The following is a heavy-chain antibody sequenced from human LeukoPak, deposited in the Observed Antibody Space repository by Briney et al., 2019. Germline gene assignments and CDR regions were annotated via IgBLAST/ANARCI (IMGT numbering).Heavy chain of an antibody. J-gene: IGHJ4*02. Sequence: GXSVKVSCKGSGGTFSSYAISWVRQAPGQGLEWMGRIIPIFGTANYAQKFQGRVTITTDESTSTAYMELSSLRSEDTAVYYCARDTRHYYDGSGYYWGLDYWGQGTLVTVSS. V-gene: IGHV1-69*05. CDR3: ARDTRHYYDGSGYYWGLDY. CDR2: IIPIFGTA. D-gene: IGHD3-22*01. CDR1: GGTFSSYA.